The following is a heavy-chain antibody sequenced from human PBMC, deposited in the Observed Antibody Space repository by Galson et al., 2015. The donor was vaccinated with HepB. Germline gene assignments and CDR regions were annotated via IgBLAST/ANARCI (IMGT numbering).Heavy chain of an antibody. V-gene: IGHV2-5*01. Sequence: PALVKPTQTLTLTCTFSGFSLSTSTVGVGWIRQPPGKALEWLALINGNDDKRYSSSLKRRLTITKDPSKSQVVLTMTNMDPVDTATYYCAHRRQVITKEFDSWGQGTLVTVSS. D-gene: IGHD1-20*01. CDR2: INGNDDK. CDR1: GFSLSTSTVG. CDR3: AHRRQVITKEFDS. J-gene: IGHJ4*02.